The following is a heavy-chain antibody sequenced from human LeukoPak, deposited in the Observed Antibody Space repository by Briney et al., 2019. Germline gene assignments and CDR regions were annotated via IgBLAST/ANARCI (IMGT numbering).Heavy chain of an antibody. CDR1: GFTFSSYA. CDR2: ISYDGSNK. D-gene: IGHD3-22*01. CDR3: ARESLAYYYDSSGYFPGY. J-gene: IGHJ4*02. V-gene: IGHV3-30-3*01. Sequence: PGGSLRLSCAASGFTFSSYAMHWVRQAPGKGLEWVAVISYDGSNKYYADSVKGRFTISRDNSKNTLYLQMNSLRAEDTAVYYCARESLAYYYDSSGYFPGYWGQGTLVTVSS.